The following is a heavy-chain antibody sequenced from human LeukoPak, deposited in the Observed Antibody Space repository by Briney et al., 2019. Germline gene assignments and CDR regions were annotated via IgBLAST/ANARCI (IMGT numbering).Heavy chain of an antibody. V-gene: IGHV3-30*02. D-gene: IGHD3-9*01. CDR3: AKANGNYDILTG. CDR1: GFTFSSYG. CDR2: IRYDGSNK. Sequence: GGSLRLSCAASGFTFSSYGMHWVRQAPGKGLEWVAFIRYDGSNKYYADSVKGRFTISRDNSKNTLYLQMNSLRAEDTAVYYCAKANGNYDILTGWGQGTLVTVSS. J-gene: IGHJ4*02.